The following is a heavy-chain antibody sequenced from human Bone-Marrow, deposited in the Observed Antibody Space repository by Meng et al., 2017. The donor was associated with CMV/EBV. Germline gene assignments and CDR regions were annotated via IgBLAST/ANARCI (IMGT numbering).Heavy chain of an antibody. V-gene: IGHV3-15*01. CDR2: IKSKTDGGTT. D-gene: IGHD6-6*01. Sequence: GESLKISCAASGFTFSNAWMSWVCQAPGKGLEWVGRIKSKTDGGTTDYAAPVKGRFTISRDDSKNTLYLQMNSLKTEDTAVYYCTTVGWQLVDYYGMDVWGQGTTVTVSS. J-gene: IGHJ6*02. CDR3: TTVGWQLVDYYGMDV. CDR1: GFTFSNAW.